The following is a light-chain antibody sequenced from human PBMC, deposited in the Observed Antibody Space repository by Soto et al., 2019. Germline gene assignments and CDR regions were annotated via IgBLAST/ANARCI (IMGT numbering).Light chain of an antibody. CDR3: SSYSSVTTLWV. Sequence: QSVLTQPASVSGSPGQSITISCTGTSSDVGGYNYVSWYQQHPGKAPKLIIYEVSNRPSGVSNRFSGSKSGNTASLTVSGLQAEDEADYYCSSYSSVTTLWVFGGGTKFTVL. J-gene: IGLJ3*02. V-gene: IGLV2-14*01. CDR1: SSDVGGYNY. CDR2: EVS.